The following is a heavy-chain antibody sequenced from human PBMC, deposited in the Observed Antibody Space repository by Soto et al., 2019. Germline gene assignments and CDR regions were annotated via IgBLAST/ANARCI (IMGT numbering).Heavy chain of an antibody. CDR1: GGSISSGGYY. J-gene: IGHJ4*02. CDR2: IDYNGTT. V-gene: IGHV4-31*03. Sequence: QVQLQESGPGLVKPSQTLSLTCTVSGGSISSGGYYWSWIRQHPGKGLEWIGYIDYNGTTDYNPSLKSRVTRSKDTSETQFSLKLTSVTAADTAGDYCARGAYGDSAYWGQGPRVTVSS. D-gene: IGHD4-17*01. CDR3: ARGAYGDSAY.